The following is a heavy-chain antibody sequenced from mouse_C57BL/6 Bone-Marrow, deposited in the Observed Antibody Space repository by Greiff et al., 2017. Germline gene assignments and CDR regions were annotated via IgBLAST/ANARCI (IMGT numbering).Heavy chain of an antibody. CDR2: IDPENGDT. CDR1: GFNIKDDY. Sequence: SGAELVRPGASVKLSCTASGFNIKDDYMHWVKQRPEQGLEWIGRIDPENGDTEYASKFQGKATITADTSSNTAYLQLSSLTSEDTAVYYCTTYNGYYPLFDYWGQGTTLTVAS. D-gene: IGHD2-3*01. J-gene: IGHJ2*01. V-gene: IGHV14-4*01. CDR3: TTYNGYYPLFDY.